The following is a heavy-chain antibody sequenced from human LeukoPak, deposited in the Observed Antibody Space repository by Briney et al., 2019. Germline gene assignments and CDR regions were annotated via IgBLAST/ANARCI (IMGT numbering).Heavy chain of an antibody. CDR2: ISGSGGST. CDR3: AKDHCSSTSCYQYYYYYYYMDV. Sequence: GGSLRLSCAASGFTFSSYAMSWVRQAPGRGLEWVSAISGSGGSTYYADSVKGRFTISRDNSKNTLYLQMNSLRAEDTAVYYCAKDHCSSTSCYQYYYYYYYMDVWGKGTTVTVSS. D-gene: IGHD2-2*01. V-gene: IGHV3-23*01. J-gene: IGHJ6*03. CDR1: GFTFSSYA.